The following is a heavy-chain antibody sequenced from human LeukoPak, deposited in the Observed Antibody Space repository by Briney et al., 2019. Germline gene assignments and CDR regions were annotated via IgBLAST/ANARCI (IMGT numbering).Heavy chain of an antibody. D-gene: IGHD3-16*02. Sequence: PSETLSLTCTVSGGSISSYYWSWIRQPAGKGLEWIGYIYYSGSTNYNPSLKSRVTISVDTSKNQFSLKLSSVTAADTAVYYCARQVPGYDYVWGSYRYFDYWGQGTLVTVSS. CDR1: GGSISSYY. CDR3: ARQVPGYDYVWGSYRYFDY. J-gene: IGHJ4*02. CDR2: IYYSGST. V-gene: IGHV4-59*08.